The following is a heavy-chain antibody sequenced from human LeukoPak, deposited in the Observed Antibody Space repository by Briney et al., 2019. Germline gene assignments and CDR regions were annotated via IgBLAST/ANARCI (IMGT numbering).Heavy chain of an antibody. J-gene: IGHJ4*02. CDR3: ARGEQQLVLGRNYFDY. CDR2: IYYSGST. Sequence: SETLSLTCTVSGGSISSGGYYWRWIRQHPGKGPEWIGCIYYSGSTYYNPSLKSRLTISIDTSKNQFSLRLSSVTAADTAVYFCARGEQQLVLGRNYFDYWGQGTLVTVSS. V-gene: IGHV4-31*03. CDR1: GGSISSGGYY. D-gene: IGHD6-13*01.